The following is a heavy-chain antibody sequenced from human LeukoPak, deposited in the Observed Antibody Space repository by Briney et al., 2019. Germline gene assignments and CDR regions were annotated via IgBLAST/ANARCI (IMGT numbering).Heavy chain of an antibody. V-gene: IGHV4-59*01. CDR1: GGSISSYY. J-gene: IGHJ5*02. Sequence: PSETLSLTCAVSGGSISSYYWSWIRQPPGKGLERIGYIYYSGSTNYNPSLKSRVTISVDTSKNKFSLKLSSVTAADTAVYYCARVGRGYGSGSRFDPWGQGTLVTVSS. D-gene: IGHD3-10*01. CDR3: ARVGRGYGSGSRFDP. CDR2: IYYSGST.